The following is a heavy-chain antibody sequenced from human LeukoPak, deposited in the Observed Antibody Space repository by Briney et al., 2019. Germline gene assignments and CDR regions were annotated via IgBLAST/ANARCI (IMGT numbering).Heavy chain of an antibody. D-gene: IGHD2-15*01. V-gene: IGHV4-59*08. CDR1: GGSISSYY. Sequence: SETLSLTCTVSGGSISSYYWSWIRQPPGKGLEWIGYIYYSGSTNYNPSLKSRVTISVDTSKNQFSLKLRSVTAADTAVYYCARHMFWVAAGAFDYWGQGTLVTVSS. CDR3: ARHMFWVAAGAFDY. CDR2: IYYSGST. J-gene: IGHJ4*02.